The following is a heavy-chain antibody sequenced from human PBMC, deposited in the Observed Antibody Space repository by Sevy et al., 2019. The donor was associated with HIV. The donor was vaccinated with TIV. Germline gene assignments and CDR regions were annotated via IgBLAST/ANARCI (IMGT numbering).Heavy chain of an antibody. CDR2: ISYDGSNK. V-gene: IGHV3-30-3*01. CDR1: EFTFSSYA. Sequence: GGSLRLSCAASEFTFSSYAMHWVRQAPGKGLEWVAVISYDGSNKYYADSVKGRFTISRDNSKNTLYLQMNSLRAEDTAVYYCARGYYDFWSGYQPQNYYYYGMDVWGQGTTVTVSS. CDR3: ARGYYDFWSGYQPQNYYYYGMDV. D-gene: IGHD3-3*01. J-gene: IGHJ6*02.